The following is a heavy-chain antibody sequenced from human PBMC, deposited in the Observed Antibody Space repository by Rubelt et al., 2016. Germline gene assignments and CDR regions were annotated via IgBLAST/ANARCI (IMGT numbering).Heavy chain of an antibody. CDR1: EFIFSTYD. D-gene: IGHD2-15*01. V-gene: IGHV3-23*01. CDR3: AKGGRSCCFDS. CDR2: ISGSGGST. J-gene: IGHJ4*02. Sequence: GGSLRLSCAASEFIFSTYDMHWVRQAPGQGLEWVSAISGSGGSTYYADSVKGRFTISRDNSKNTLYLQMNSLRAEDTAVYYCAKGGRSCCFDSRGQGSLVTVSS.